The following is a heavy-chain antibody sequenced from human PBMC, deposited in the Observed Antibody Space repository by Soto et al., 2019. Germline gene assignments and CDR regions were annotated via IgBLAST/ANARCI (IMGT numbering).Heavy chain of an antibody. J-gene: IGHJ3*02. V-gene: IGHV1-69*01. D-gene: IGHD2-15*01. CDR3: ASARLAGGPLDI. Sequence: QLQMEQSGAEVKKTGSSVKDSCKASGGTFSSSTIRWVRQAHGQGLEWMRGVTPISGTADYAQRFQGRVTIPADESTNTAYMGLSSLRSEDAAVYYCASARLAGGPLDIWGQGTMVTVSS. CDR2: VTPISGTA. CDR1: GGTFSSST.